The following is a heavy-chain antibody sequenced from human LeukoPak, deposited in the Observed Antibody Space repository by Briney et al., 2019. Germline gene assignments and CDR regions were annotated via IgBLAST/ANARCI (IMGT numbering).Heavy chain of an antibody. D-gene: IGHD2-15*01. V-gene: IGHV3-30*18. J-gene: IGHJ6*02. Sequence: GGSLRLSCAASGFTFSSYGMHWVRQAPGKGLEWVAVISYDRSNKYYADSVKGRFTISRDNSKNTLYLQMNSLRAEDTAVYYCAKAGYCSGGSCYYYGMDVWGQGTTVTVSS. CDR3: AKAGYCSGGSCYYYGMDV. CDR2: ISYDRSNK. CDR1: GFTFSSYG.